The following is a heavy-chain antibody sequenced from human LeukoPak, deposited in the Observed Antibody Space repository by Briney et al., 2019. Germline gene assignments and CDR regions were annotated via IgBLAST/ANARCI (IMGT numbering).Heavy chain of an antibody. J-gene: IGHJ4*02. V-gene: IGHV3-21*01. CDR1: GFTFSSYS. CDR2: ISSSSSYI. D-gene: IGHD2-2*02. Sequence: GGSLRLSCSASGFTFSSYSMNWVRQAPGKGLEWVSSISSSSSYIYYADSVKGRFTISRDNSKNTLYLQMNSLRAEDTAVYYCATAPYCGSTSCYTGGGYWGQGTLVTVSS. CDR3: ATAPYCGSTSCYTGGGY.